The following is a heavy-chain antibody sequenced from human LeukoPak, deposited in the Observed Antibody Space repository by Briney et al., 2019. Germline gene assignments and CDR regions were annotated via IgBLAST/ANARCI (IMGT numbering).Heavy chain of an antibody. CDR2: IIPIFGTA. CDR3: ARVLASHRYYYYYMDV. J-gene: IGHJ6*03. V-gene: IGHV1-69*13. CDR1: GYTFTSYY. Sequence: ASVKVSCKASGYTFTSYYMHWVRQAPGQGLEWMGGIIPIFGTANYAQKFQGRVTITADESTSTAYMELSSLRSEDTAVYYCARVLASHRYYYYYMDVWGKGTTVTVSS. D-gene: IGHD3-3*01.